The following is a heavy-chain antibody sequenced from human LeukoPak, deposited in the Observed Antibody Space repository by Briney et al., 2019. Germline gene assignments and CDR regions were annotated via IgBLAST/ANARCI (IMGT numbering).Heavy chain of an antibody. CDR1: GGSISSGSYY. V-gene: IGHV4-61*02. J-gene: IGHJ5*02. Sequence: SQTLSLTCTVSGGSISSGSYYWSWIRQPAGKGLEWIGRIYTSGSTNYNPSLKSRVTISVDTSKNQFSLKLSSVTAADTAVYYCAREYTIFGVVIGFDPWGQGTLVTVSS. D-gene: IGHD3-3*01. CDR2: IYTSGST. CDR3: AREYTIFGVVIGFDP.